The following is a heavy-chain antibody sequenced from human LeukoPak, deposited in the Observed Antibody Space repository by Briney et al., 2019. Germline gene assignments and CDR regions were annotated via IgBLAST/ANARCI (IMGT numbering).Heavy chain of an antibody. Sequence: GGSLRLSCAASEFTFSNYAMNWVRQAPGKGLEWVSSISSSSSYIYYADSVKGRFTSSRDNAKNSLYLQMNSLRAEDTAVYYCARELGSYYESDAFDIWGQGTMVTVSS. CDR1: EFTFSNYA. CDR2: ISSSSSYI. V-gene: IGHV3-21*01. D-gene: IGHD1-26*01. CDR3: ARELGSYYESDAFDI. J-gene: IGHJ3*02.